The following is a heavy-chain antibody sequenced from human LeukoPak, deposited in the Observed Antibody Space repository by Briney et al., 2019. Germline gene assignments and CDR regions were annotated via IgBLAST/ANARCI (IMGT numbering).Heavy chain of an antibody. D-gene: IGHD1-26*01. V-gene: IGHV1-69*04. CDR1: GGTFSSYA. CDR3: ARANSGIVGATTVDY. CDR2: IIPILGIA. Sequence: ASVKVSCKASGGTFSSYAISWVRHAPGQGLEWMGRIIPILGIANYAQKFQGRVTITADKSTSTAYMELSSLRSEDTAVYYCARANSGIVGATTVDYWGQGTLVTVSS. J-gene: IGHJ4*02.